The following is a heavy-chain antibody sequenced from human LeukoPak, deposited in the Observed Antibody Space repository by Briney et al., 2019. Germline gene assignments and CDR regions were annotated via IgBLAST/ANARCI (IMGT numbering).Heavy chain of an antibody. CDR1: GFTFSSYW. D-gene: IGHD4-11*01. Sequence: EGSLRLSCAASGFTFSSYWMHWVRHAPGKGLVWVSHIKIDGSSATYADSVKGRFTISRDDAKNTLYPQMNSLRAEDTAVYYCARGRAYTQDYWGQGTLVTVSS. J-gene: IGHJ4*02. CDR2: IKIDGSSA. V-gene: IGHV3-74*01. CDR3: ARGRAYTQDY.